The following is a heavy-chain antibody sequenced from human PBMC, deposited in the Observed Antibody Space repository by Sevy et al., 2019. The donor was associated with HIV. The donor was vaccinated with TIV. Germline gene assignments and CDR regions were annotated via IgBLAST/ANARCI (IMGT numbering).Heavy chain of an antibody. CDR2: ISYDGSNK. D-gene: IGHD2-21*02. CDR1: EFTFSSYA. J-gene: IGHJ4*02. Sequence: GGSLRLSCAASEFTFSSYAKHWVRQAPGKGLEWVAVISYDGSNKYYADSVKGRFTISRDNSKNTLYLQMNSLRAEDTAVYYCARDSGGDYVLDYWGQGTLVTVSS. CDR3: ARDSGGDYVLDY. V-gene: IGHV3-30-3*01.